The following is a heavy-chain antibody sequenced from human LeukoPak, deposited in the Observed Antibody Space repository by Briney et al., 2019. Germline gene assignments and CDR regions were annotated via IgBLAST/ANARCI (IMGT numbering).Heavy chain of an antibody. J-gene: IGHJ4*02. CDR3: ARDRSSGYYPYYFDY. V-gene: IGHV1-69*05. CDR2: IIPIFGTA. D-gene: IGHD3-22*01. Sequence: KVSCKASGYTFTGYYMHWVRQAPGQGLEWMGGIIPIFGTANYAQKFQGRVTITTDESTSTAYMELSSLRSEDTAVYYCARDRSSGYYPYYFDYWGQGTLVTVSS. CDR1: GYTFTGYY.